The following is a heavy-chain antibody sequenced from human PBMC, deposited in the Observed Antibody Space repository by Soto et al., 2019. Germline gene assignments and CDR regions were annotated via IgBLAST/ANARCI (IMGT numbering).Heavy chain of an antibody. D-gene: IGHD4-17*01. J-gene: IGHJ5*02. V-gene: IGHV1-46*01. CDR2: INPSGGST. CDR1: GYTFTTYY. Sequence: AXSVEVSFKASGYTFTTYYMNWVRQAPGQGLEGMGRINPSGGSTNYAQRFQGRVTMTSDTSTNTVYMELSNLRTDDTAGYYCERVIVPTTVITSNWFDPWGQGTLVTVSS. CDR3: ERVIVPTTVITSNWFDP.